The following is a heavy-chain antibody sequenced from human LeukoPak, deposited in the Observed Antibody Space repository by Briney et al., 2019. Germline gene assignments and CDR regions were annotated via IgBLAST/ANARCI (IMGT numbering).Heavy chain of an antibody. Sequence: GGSLRPSCAASGFTFSGSAMHWVRQASGKGLEWVGRIRSKANSYATAYAASVKGRFTISRDDSKNTAYLQMNSLKTEDTAVYYCTRSFSSGYISFLYWGQGTLVTVSS. CDR3: TRSFSSGYISFLY. J-gene: IGHJ4*02. D-gene: IGHD3-22*01. V-gene: IGHV3-73*01. CDR1: GFTFSGSA. CDR2: IRSKANSYAT.